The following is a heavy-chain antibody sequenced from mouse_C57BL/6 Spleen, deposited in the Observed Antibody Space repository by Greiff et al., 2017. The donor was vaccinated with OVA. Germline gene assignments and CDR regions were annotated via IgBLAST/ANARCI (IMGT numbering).Heavy chain of an antibody. V-gene: IGHV1-64*01. CDR1: GYTFTSYW. Sequence: QVQLQQPGAELVKPGASVKLSCKASGYTFTSYWMHWVKQRPGQGLEWIGMIHPNSGSTNYNEKFKSKATLTVAKSSGTAYMQLSSLTSEDSAVDYCARGFGGSSYFWYFDVWGTGTTVTVSS. J-gene: IGHJ1*03. D-gene: IGHD1-1*01. CDR3: ARGFGGSSYFWYFDV. CDR2: IHPNSGST.